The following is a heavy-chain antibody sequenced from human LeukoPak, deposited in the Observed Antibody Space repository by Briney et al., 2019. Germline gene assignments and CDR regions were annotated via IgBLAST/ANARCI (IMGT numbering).Heavy chain of an antibody. D-gene: IGHD2-2*01. Sequence: PGGSLRLSCAASGFTFSSYAMSWVRQAPGKGLEWVSAISGSGGSTYYADSVKGRFTISRDNSKNTLYLQMNSLRAEDTAVYYCAKDKVVVVPAARFDAFDNWGQGTMVTVSS. CDR2: ISGSGGST. J-gene: IGHJ3*02. CDR1: GFTFSSYA. CDR3: AKDKVVVVPAARFDAFDN. V-gene: IGHV3-23*01.